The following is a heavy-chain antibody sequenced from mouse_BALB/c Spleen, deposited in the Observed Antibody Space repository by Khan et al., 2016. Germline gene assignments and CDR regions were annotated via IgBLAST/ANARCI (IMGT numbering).Heavy chain of an antibody. CDR2: IDTSDSYT. V-gene: IGHV1-69*02. J-gene: IGHJ3*01. Sequence: QVQLQQSGAELVTPGASVKMSCKASGYTFTDYWMHWVKQRPGQGLEWIGAIDTSDSYTSYNQKFKGKATLTVDESSSTAYMQLSSLTSEDSAVYYCARGYYGSSSAWFAYWGQGTLVTVSA. CDR3: ARGYYGSSSAWFAY. CDR1: GYTFTDYW. D-gene: IGHD1-1*01.